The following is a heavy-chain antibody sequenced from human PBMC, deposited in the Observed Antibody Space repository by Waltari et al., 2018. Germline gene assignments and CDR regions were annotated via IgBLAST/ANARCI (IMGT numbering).Heavy chain of an antibody. CDR1: GFTFSGSA. CDR3: TRQGDY. CDR2: IRSKANSYAT. Sequence: EVQLVESGSGLVPPGGSLNLTGEASGFTFSGSAMHWVRQASGKGLEWVGRIRSKANSYATAYAASVKGRFTISRDDSKNTAYLQMNSLKTEDTAVYYCTRQGDYWGQGTLVTVSS. J-gene: IGHJ4*02. V-gene: IGHV3-73*01.